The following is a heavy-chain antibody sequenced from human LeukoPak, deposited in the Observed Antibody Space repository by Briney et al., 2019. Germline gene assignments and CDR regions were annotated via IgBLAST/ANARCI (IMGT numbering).Heavy chain of an antibody. V-gene: IGHV4-34*01. D-gene: IGHD6-19*01. CDR3: ARGGQF. J-gene: IGHJ4*02. Sequence: MPSETLSLTCAVYGGSSSGYYWSWIRQPPGKGLEWIGEINHSGSTNYNPSLKSRVTISVDTSKNQFSLKLNSVTAADTAVYYCARGGQFWGQGSLVTVSS. CDR2: INHSGST. CDR1: GGSSSGYY.